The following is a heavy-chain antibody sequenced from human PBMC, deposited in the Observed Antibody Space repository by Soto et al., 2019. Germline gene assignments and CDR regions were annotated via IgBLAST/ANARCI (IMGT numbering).Heavy chain of an antibody. CDR1: GLTFGNYW. V-gene: IGHV3-7*01. J-gene: IGHJ5*02. D-gene: IGHD2-15*01. Sequence: GGSLRLSCAASGLTFGNYWMSWVRQAPGKGPEWVANIKQDGSERNYVDSVKGRFTISRDNAENSLYLQMNSLRVEDTGVYYCASARRIGPWGQGTLVTVSS. CDR3: ASARRIGP. CDR2: IKQDGSER.